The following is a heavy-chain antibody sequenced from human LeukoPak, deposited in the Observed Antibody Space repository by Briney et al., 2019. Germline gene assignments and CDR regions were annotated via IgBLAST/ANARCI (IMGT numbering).Heavy chain of an antibody. J-gene: IGHJ4*02. CDR2: IYTSGST. CDR1: GGSISSYH. V-gene: IGHV4-4*07. Sequence: ASETLSLTCTVSGGSISSYHGSGIRQPAGKGLEWIGRIYTSGSTNYNPSLKSRVTISVDKSKNQFSLKLSSVTAADTAMYYCARSRWVEGTGFDYWGQGTLVTVSS. CDR3: ARSRWVEGTGFDY. D-gene: IGHD2-15*01.